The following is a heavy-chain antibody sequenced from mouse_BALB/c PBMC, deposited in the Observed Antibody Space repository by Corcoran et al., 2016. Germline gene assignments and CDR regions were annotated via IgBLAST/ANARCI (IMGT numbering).Heavy chain of an antibody. CDR2: IKGEGSEK. D-gene: IGHD1-1*02. J-gene: IGHJ4*01. CDR3: ARGGWAFDY. CDR1: GFTFSESW. Sequence: EVQLVESGGGLVQPGGSLRLSCAASGFTFSESWMSWVRQAPGKGLEWVANIKGEGSEKTDVESGRGRFTISRDNAKNSLYLEINSLRAEDTAVYYCARGGWAFDYWGQGTLVTVSS. V-gene: IGHV5-17*01.